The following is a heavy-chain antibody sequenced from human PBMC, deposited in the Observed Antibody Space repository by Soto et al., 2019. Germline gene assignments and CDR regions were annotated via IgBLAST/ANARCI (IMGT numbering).Heavy chain of an antibody. CDR3: ATYGDKAFDY. J-gene: IGHJ4*02. CDR2: ISAYNGNT. Sequence: GASVKGYCKASGYTLTRYGISWVRQAPGQGLEWMGWISAYNGNTNYAQKLQGRVTMTTDTSTSTAYMELRSLRSDDTAVYYCATYGDKAFDYWGQGTLVTVSS. V-gene: IGHV1-18*01. CDR1: GYTLTRYG. D-gene: IGHD4-17*01.